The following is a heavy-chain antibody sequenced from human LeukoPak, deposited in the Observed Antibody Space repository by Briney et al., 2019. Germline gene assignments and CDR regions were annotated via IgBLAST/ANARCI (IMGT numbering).Heavy chain of an antibody. CDR2: XXXXXXNT. CDR3: ARDXYGLRYFDWPGMRSFDY. V-gene: IGHV1-18*01. Sequence: ASVKVSCKASGYTFTSYGISWVRQAPGQGLEWXXXXXXXXXNTNYAQKLQXXVTMTTDTSTSTAYMELRSLRSDDTAVYYCARDXYGLRYFDWPGMRSFDYWGQGTLVTVSS. CDR1: GYTFTSYG. D-gene: IGHD3-9*01. J-gene: IGHJ4*02.